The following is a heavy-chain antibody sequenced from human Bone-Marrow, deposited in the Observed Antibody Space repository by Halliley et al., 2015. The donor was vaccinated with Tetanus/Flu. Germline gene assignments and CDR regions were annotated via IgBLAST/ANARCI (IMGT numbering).Heavy chain of an antibody. CDR2: IWHSGGT. CDR3: ARDQTMVRGVINGVFDV. D-gene: IGHD3-10*01. J-gene: IGHJ3*01. Sequence: TLSLTCTVSGGSISSASHYWSWIRQHPGKGLEWIGYIWHSGGTYYNPSLKSRVVISVDTSQNQFSLKLSSVTAADTALYYCARDQTMVRGVINGVFDVWGQGTMVTVSS. CDR1: GGSISSASHY. V-gene: IGHV4-31*03.